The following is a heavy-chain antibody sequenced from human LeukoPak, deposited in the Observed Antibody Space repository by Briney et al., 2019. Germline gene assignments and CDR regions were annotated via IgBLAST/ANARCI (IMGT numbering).Heavy chain of an antibody. D-gene: IGHD4-11*01. CDR2: IYSGGST. V-gene: IGHV3-53*01. CDR1: GFTVSSNY. J-gene: IGHJ4*02. Sequence: GGSLRLSCAASGFTVSSNYMSWVRQAPGKGLEWVSVIYSGGSTYYADSVKGRFTISRDNSKNTLYLQMNSLRAEDTAVYYCARVTTEDVYFDYWGQGTLVTVSS. CDR3: ARVTTEDVYFDY.